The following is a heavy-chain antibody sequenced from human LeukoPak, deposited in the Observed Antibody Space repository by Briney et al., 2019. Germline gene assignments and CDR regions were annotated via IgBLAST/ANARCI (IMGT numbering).Heavy chain of an antibody. D-gene: IGHD5-24*01. J-gene: IGHJ4*02. CDR3: GRVRPRDADY. Sequence: PGGSLRLSCAASGFTFSTYWMTWVRQAPGKGLEWVASISSDGSGKYYMDSVKGRFTISRDNAKNSLFLQMNSLRAEDTAVHYCGRVRPRDADYWGQGTLVTVSS. V-gene: IGHV3-7*01. CDR2: ISSDGSGK. CDR1: GFTFSTYW.